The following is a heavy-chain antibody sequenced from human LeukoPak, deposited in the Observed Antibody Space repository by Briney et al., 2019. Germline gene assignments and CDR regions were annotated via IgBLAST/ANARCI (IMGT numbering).Heavy chain of an antibody. CDR1: GASISGTRYL. D-gene: IGHD4-17*01. CDR3: ARNGGYGDYARY. CDR2: IHHSGNT. J-gene: IGHJ4*02. Sequence: PSETLSLTCTVSGASISGTRYLWGWIRQTPGKGLEWIGSIHHSGNTYYNPSLKGRVTISADTSKNQFSLKLKSVTAADTAVYYCARNGGYGDYARYWGRGTLVTVSS. V-gene: IGHV4-39*01.